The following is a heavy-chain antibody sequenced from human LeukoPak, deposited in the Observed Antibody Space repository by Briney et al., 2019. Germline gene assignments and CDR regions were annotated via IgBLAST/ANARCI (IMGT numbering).Heavy chain of an antibody. CDR2: IYYSGST. CDR3: ARAAPNYYDSSGSLRNPYFDY. D-gene: IGHD3-22*01. V-gene: IGHV4-31*03. CDR1: GGSISTGGYY. J-gene: IGHJ4*02. Sequence: SQTLSLTCTVSGGSISTGGYYWSWIRQHPGKGLEWIGNIYYSGSTYYSPSLKSRVTMSVDTSKNQLSLTLISVTAADTAVYFCARAAPNYYDSSGSLRNPYFDYWGQGTLVTVSS.